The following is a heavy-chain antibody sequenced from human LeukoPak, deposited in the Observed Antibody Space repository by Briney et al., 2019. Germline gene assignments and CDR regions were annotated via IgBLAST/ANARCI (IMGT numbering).Heavy chain of an antibody. CDR3: ARFHYDSSGSDYFQH. V-gene: IGHV4-34*01. CDR2: INHSGST. J-gene: IGHJ1*01. Sequence: ASETLSLTCAVYGGSFSGYYWSWIRQSPGKGLEWIGEINHSGSTNYNPSLKSRVTISVDTSKNQFSLKLSSVTAADTAVYYCARFHYDSSGSDYFQHWGQGTLVTVSS. CDR1: GGSFSGYY. D-gene: IGHD3-22*01.